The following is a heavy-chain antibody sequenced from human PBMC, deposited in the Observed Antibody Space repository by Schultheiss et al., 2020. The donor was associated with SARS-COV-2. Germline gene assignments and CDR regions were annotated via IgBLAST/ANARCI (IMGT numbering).Heavy chain of an antibody. CDR1: GGSISSYY. J-gene: IGHJ6*02. CDR3: ARLWGVATYWADYYYYGMDV. Sequence: SQTLSLTCTVSGGSISSYYWSWIRQPPGKGLEWIGYIYYSGSTNYNPSLKSRVTISVDTSKNQFSLKLSSVTAADTAVYYCARLWGVATYWADYYYYGMDVWGQGTTVTVS. D-gene: IGHD5-12*01. CDR2: IYYSGST. V-gene: IGHV4-59*08.